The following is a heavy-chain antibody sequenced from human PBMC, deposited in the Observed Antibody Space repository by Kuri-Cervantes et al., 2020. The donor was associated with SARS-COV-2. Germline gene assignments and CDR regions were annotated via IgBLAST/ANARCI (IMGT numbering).Heavy chain of an antibody. CDR3: AKDKGFGELFFDY. J-gene: IGHJ4*02. V-gene: IGHV3-23*01. D-gene: IGHD3-10*01. Sequence: GESLKISCTASGFTFNNYAMRWVRQAPGKGLEWVSGISGDGDRADYVDSVKGRFTISRDNSKNMLYLQMNSLRAEDTAVYYCAKDKGFGELFFDYWGQGTLVTVSS. CDR1: GFTFNNYA. CDR2: ISGDGDRA.